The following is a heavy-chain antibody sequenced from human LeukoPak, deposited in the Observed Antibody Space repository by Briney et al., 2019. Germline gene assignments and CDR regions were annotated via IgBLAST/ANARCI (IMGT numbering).Heavy chain of an antibody. V-gene: IGHV1-69*06. D-gene: IGHD2-2*01. CDR1: GGTFSSYA. CDR2: IIPIFGTA. Sequence: SVKVSCKASGGTFSSYAISWVRQAPGQGLEWMGGIIPIFGTANYAQKFQGRVTITADKSTSTAYMELSSLRSEDTAVYYCARGYWSSTSCYATQYYFDYWGQGSLVTVPS. CDR3: ARGYWSSTSCYATQYYFDY. J-gene: IGHJ4*02.